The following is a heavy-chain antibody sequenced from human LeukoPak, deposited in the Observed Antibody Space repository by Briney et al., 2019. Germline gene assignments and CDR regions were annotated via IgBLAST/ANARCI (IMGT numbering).Heavy chain of an antibody. J-gene: IGHJ4*02. D-gene: IGHD3-16*01. Sequence: GASVKVSCKASGYTFTGYYMHWVRQATGQGLEWMGWMNPNSGNTGYAQKFQGRVTMTRNTSISTAYMELSSLRSEDTAVYYCAREPGGDFGEETPSDYWGQGTLVTVSS. CDR1: GYTFTGYY. V-gene: IGHV1-8*02. CDR2: MNPNSGNT. CDR3: AREPGGDFGEETPSDY.